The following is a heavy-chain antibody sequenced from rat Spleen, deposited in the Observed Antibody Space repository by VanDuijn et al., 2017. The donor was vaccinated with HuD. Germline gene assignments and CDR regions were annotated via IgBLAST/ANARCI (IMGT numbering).Heavy chain of an antibody. J-gene: IGHJ3*01. CDR3: TSHGTRISRFAY. Sequence: EVQLQESGPGLVKPSQSLSLTCSVTGYSITSSYRWNWIRKFPGNKLEWLGYINNAGSTNYNPSLKSRISITRDTSKNQFFLQVNSVTTEDTATYYCTSHGTRISRFAYWGQGTLVTVSS. V-gene: IGHV3-3*01. CDR2: INNAGST. D-gene: IGHD1-4*01. CDR1: GYSITSSYR.